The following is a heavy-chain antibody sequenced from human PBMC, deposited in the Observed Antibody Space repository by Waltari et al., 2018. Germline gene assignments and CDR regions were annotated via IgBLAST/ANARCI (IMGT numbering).Heavy chain of an antibody. Sequence: EVHLVESGGGLVKPGGSLRLSCAASGFTFSSYSVNWVRRAPGKGLEWVSAISSSGSYIYYADSVKGRFTTSRDNAKNSLYLQMNSLRAEDTAVYYCASRDSNSWDYWGQGTLVTVSS. CDR1: GFTFSSYS. CDR3: ASRDSNSWDY. D-gene: IGHD4-4*01. V-gene: IGHV3-21*01. CDR2: ISSSGSYI. J-gene: IGHJ4*02.